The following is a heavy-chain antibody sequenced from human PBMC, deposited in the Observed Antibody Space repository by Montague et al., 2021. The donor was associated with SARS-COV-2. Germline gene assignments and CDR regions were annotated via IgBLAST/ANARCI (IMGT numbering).Heavy chain of an antibody. J-gene: IGHJ2*01. CDR3: ARHPLTTMILVVITQPRRDFDL. D-gene: IGHD3-22*01. CDR2: IYYSGST. V-gene: IGHV4-39*01. CDR1: GGSISSSSYY. Sequence: SETLSLTCTVSGGSISSSSYYWGWIRQPPGKGLEWIASIYYSGSTYYNPSLKSRVTTSVDTSKNQFSLKLSSVTAADTAVYYCARHPLTTMILVVITQPRRDFDLWGRGTLVTVSS.